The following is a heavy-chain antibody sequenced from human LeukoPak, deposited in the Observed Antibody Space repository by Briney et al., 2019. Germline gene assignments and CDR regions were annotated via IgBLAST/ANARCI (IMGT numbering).Heavy chain of an antibody. CDR3: AKASKTYYYDSSGYYGMDV. J-gene: IGHJ6*02. CDR2: ISYDGSNK. Sequence: GGSLRLSCAASGFTFSSYAMHWVRQAPGKGLEWVAVISYDGSNKYYADSVKGRFTISRDNSKNTLYLQMNSLRAEDTALYYCAKASKTYYYDSSGYYGMDVWGQGTTVTVSS. V-gene: IGHV3-30-3*01. CDR1: GFTFSSYA. D-gene: IGHD3-22*01.